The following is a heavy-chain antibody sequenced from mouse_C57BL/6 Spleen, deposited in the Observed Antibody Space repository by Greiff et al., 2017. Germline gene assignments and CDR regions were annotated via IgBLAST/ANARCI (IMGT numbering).Heavy chain of an antibody. V-gene: IGHV1-34*01. J-gene: IGHJ2*01. CDR1: GYTFTDYY. CDR2: IYPNNGGN. D-gene: IGHD2-4*01. CDR3: ARDYDGFDY. Sequence: EVKLQESGPELVKPGASVKMSCKASGYTFTDYYMHWVKQSHGKSLEWIGYIYPNNGGNGYNQKFKGQATLTVDKSSSTAYMELRSLISDDSAVDYCARDYDGFDYWGQGTTLTVSS.